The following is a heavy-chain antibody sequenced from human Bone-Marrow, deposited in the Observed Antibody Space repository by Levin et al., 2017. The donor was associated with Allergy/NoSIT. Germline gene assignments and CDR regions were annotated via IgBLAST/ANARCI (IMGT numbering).Heavy chain of an antibody. CDR2: INQDGTEK. CDR1: GITFSSYW. Sequence: QPGGSLRLSCAVSGITFSSYWMTWVRQAPGKGLEWVADINQDGTEKYYVDSVKGRFTISRDNAENSVFLQMNSLRVEDTAVYYCVRGRDYADFWGQGTLVAVSS. V-gene: IGHV3-7*01. J-gene: IGHJ4*02. CDR3: VRGRDYADF. D-gene: IGHD4-17*01.